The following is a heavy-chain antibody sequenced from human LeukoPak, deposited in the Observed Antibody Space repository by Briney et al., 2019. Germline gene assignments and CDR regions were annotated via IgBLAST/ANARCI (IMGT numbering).Heavy chain of an antibody. D-gene: IGHD3-3*01. Sequence: PSETLSLTCTVSGYSISSGYYWSWIRQPPGKGLEWIGSIYHSGSTYYNPSLKSRVTISVDTSKNQFSLKLSSVTAADTAVYYCARDPTYYDFWSGYYIGGYFDYWGQGTLVTVSS. CDR3: ARDPTYYDFWSGYYIGGYFDY. CDR2: IYHSGST. J-gene: IGHJ4*02. CDR1: GYSISSGYY. V-gene: IGHV4-38-2*02.